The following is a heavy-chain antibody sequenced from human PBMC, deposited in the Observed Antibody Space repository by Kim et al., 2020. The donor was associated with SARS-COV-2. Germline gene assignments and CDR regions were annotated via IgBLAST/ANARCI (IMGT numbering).Heavy chain of an antibody. CDR3: ASSTAFDTAMVTGRFDY. J-gene: IGHJ4*02. V-gene: IGHV4-59*01. D-gene: IGHD5-18*01. CDR1: GGSISSYY. Sequence: SETLSLTCTVSGGSISSYYWSWIRQPPGKGLEWIGYIYYSGSTNYNPSLKSRVTISVDTSKNQFSLKLSSVTAADTAVYYCASSTAFDTAMVTGRFDYWGQGTLVTVSS. CDR2: IYYSGST.